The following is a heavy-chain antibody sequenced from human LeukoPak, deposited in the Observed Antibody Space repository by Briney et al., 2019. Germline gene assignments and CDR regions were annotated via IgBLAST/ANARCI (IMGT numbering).Heavy chain of an antibody. CDR3: ARVLAYWYFDL. CDR2: IYTSGTT. Sequence: SETLSLTCTVSGGSISGLYWTWIRQPAGKGLEWIGRIYTSGTTNYNPPLKSRVTMSVDTSKNQFSLKLTSVTAADTAVYYCARVLAYWYFDLWGRGTLVTVSS. CDR1: GGSISGLY. J-gene: IGHJ2*01. V-gene: IGHV4-4*07.